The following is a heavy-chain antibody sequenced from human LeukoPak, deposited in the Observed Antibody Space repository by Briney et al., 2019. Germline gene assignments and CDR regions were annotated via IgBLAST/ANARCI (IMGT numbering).Heavy chain of an antibody. CDR3: ASFDDYGDYRFDY. Sequence: ASVNVSCKASGYTFTGYYMHWVRQAPGQGLEWMGWINPNSGGTNYAQKFQGRVTMTRDTSISTAYMELSRLRSDDTAVYYCASFDDYGDYRFDYWGQGTLVTVSS. CDR1: GYTFTGYY. V-gene: IGHV1-2*02. J-gene: IGHJ4*02. D-gene: IGHD4-17*01. CDR2: INPNSGGT.